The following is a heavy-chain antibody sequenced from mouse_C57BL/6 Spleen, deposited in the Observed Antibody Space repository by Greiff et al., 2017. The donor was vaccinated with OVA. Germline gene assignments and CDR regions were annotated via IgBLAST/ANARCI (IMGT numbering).Heavy chain of an antibody. V-gene: IGHV3-6*01. CDR1: GYSITSGYY. CDR3: ARDQIY. CDR2: ISYDGSN. J-gene: IGHJ2*01. Sequence: EVQLVESGPGLVKPSQSLSLTCSVTGYSITSGYYWNWIRQFPGNKLEWMGYISYDGSNNYNPSLKNRISITRDTSKNQFFLKLNSVTTEDTATYYCARDQIYWGQGTTLTVSS.